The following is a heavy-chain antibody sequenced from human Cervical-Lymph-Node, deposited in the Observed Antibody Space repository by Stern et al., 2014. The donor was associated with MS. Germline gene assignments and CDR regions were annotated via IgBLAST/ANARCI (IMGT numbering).Heavy chain of an antibody. CDR2: ISWNSGSI. J-gene: IGHJ4*02. V-gene: IGHV3-9*01. CDR3: AKGSTTGTRGQQDY. Sequence: EVHLVESGGGLVQPGRSLRLSCAASGFTFDDYAMHWVRQAPGKGLEWVSGISWNSGSIGYADSVKGRFTISRDNAKNSLYLQMNSLRAEDTALYYCAKGSTTGTRGQQDYWGQGTLVTVSS. D-gene: IGHD1-7*01. CDR1: GFTFDDYA.